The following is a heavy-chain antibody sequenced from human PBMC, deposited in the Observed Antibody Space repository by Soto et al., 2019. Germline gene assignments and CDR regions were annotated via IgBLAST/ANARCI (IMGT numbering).Heavy chain of an antibody. V-gene: IGHV4-31*03. Sequence: SETLSLTCTVSGGSISSGGYYWSWIRQHPGKGLKWIGYIYYSGSTYYNPSLKSRVTISVDTSKNQFSLKLSSVTAADTAVYYCAREVGGSGSYWLSRVYYFDYWGQGTLVTVSS. D-gene: IGHD3-10*01. CDR1: GGSISSGGYY. CDR3: AREVGGSGSYWLSRVYYFDY. J-gene: IGHJ4*02. CDR2: IYYSGST.